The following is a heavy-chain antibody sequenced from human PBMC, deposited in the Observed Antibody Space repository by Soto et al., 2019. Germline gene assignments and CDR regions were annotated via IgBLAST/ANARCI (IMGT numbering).Heavy chain of an antibody. CDR2: ISSSSDYI. V-gene: IGHV3-21*06. Sequence: GGSLRLSCAASGFTFTSYTMNWVRQAPGKGLEWVSSISSSSDYIYYADSMKGRVTISRDNAKNSLFLDMNSLTGEVTAVYYCARERVYATGPLDFWGQGTLVTVSS. D-gene: IGHD6-13*01. CDR3: ARERVYATGPLDF. CDR1: GFTFTSYT. J-gene: IGHJ4*02.